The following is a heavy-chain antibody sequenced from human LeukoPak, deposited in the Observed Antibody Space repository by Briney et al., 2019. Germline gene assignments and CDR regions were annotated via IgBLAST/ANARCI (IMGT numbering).Heavy chain of an antibody. CDR2: FDPEDGET. CDR3: ATVDCSGGSCYLDY. Sequence: ASVKVSCKVSGYTLTELSMHWVRQAPGKGLEWMGGFDPEDGETIYAQKFQGRVTMTEDTSTDPAYMALSSLRSEDTAVYYCATVDCSGGSCYLDYWGQGTLVTVSS. J-gene: IGHJ4*02. CDR1: GYTLTELS. D-gene: IGHD2-15*01. V-gene: IGHV1-24*01.